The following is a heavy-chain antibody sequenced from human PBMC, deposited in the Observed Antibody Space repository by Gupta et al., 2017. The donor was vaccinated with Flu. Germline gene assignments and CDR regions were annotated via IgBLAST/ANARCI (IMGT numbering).Heavy chain of an antibody. D-gene: IGHD3-10*01. J-gene: IGHJ5*02. Sequence: QVTLKESGPVLVKPTETLTLTCTVSGFSLSNARMGVSWIRQPPGKALEWLAHIFSNDEKSYSTSLKSRLTIPKDTSKSQVVLTMTNMDPVDTATYYCARAPNYYGSGSSHPAFWAPFDPWGQGTLHRLL. V-gene: IGHV2-26*01. CDR1: GFSLSNARMG. CDR3: ARAPNYYGSGSSHPAFWAPFDP. CDR2: IFSNDEK.